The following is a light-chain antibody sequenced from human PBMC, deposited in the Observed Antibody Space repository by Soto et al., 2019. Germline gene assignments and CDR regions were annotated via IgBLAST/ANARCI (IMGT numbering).Light chain of an antibody. Sequence: DIQMTQSPSSLSASVGDRVTITCRARQGISNYLAWYQQKPGKVPKLLIYAASTLQSGVPSRFSGSGSGTDFTLTISSLQPADVATYYCQKYTRAPWTFGQGTKV. CDR1: QGISNY. J-gene: IGKJ1*01. V-gene: IGKV1-27*01. CDR2: AAS. CDR3: QKYTRAPWT.